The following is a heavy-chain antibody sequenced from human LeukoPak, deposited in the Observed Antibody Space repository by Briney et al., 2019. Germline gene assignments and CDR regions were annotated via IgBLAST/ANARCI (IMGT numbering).Heavy chain of an antibody. D-gene: IGHD2-2*01. CDR1: GFSLSDSH. CDR2: IRSRRDNYAT. Sequence: PGGSLRLSCAASGFSLSDSHMHWVRQAPGKGLEWVGHIRSRRDNYATAYGVSVQGRFTISREDSNNMAYLQMNSLTADDTAVYYCSRQTVSCHDFWGQGTLVTVSS. CDR3: SRQTVSCHDF. V-gene: IGHV3-73*01. J-gene: IGHJ4*02.